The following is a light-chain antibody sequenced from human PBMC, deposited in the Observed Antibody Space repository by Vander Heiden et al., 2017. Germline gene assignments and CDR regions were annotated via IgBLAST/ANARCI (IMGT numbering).Light chain of an antibody. CDR2: KAS. V-gene: IGKV1-5*03. CDR1: QSITNS. J-gene: IGKJ2*02. Sequence: DIQMTQSPSTLSASVGDKVTIPCRANQSITNSLAWYQQKPGRAPKLLIYKASTLENVVPSRFSGSGSGTEFSLTISSLQPDDFATYYCQQHNSYCTFGQGTKLEIK. CDR3: QQHNSYCT.